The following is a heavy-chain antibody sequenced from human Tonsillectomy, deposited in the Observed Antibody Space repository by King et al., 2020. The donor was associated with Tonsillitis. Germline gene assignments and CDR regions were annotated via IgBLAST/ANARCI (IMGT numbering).Heavy chain of an antibody. CDR2: INPSGGGT. J-gene: IGHJ5*02. CDR3: GRGPGPLRAAPGTSTWFDP. Sequence: QLVQSGAEVKEPGASVKISCKASGYIFTNYYIHWVRQAPGQGLQWMGTINPSGGGTKYAQRFQGRVYMTSDTSTTTAYMELSSLRSEDTALYYCGRGPGPLRAAPGTSTWFDPWGQGTLVTVSS. V-gene: IGHV1-46*03. CDR1: GYIFTNYY. D-gene: IGHD6-13*01.